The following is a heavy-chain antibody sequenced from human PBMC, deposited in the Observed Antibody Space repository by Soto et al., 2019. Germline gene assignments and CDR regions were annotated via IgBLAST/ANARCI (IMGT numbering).Heavy chain of an antibody. J-gene: IGHJ4*02. CDR1: GFTFSSYA. Sequence: TGGSLRLSCAASGFTFSSYAMSWVRQAPGKGLEWVSAISGSGGSTYYADPVKGRFTISRDNTKNTLYLQMNSLRAEDTAVYYCAKDSEPGVVVAASDYWGQGTLVTVSS. CDR3: AKDSEPGVVVAASDY. D-gene: IGHD2-15*01. CDR2: ISGSGGST. V-gene: IGHV3-23*01.